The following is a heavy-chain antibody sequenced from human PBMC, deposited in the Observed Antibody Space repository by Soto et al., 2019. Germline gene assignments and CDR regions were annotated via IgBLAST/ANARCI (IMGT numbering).Heavy chain of an antibody. Sequence: EVQLLESGGGWVQPGGSLRLSCAASGFTFSSYAMSWVRQAPGKGLEWVSAISGSGGSTYYADSVKGRFTISRDNSKNTLYLQMNSLRAEDTAVYYCAKGSLPAATTSDNWLDPWGQGTLVTVSS. CDR2: ISGSGGST. D-gene: IGHD2-2*01. V-gene: IGHV3-23*01. CDR1: GFTFSSYA. J-gene: IGHJ5*02. CDR3: AKGSLPAATTSDNWLDP.